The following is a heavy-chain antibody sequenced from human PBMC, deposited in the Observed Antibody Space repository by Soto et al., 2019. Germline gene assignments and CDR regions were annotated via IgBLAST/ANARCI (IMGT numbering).Heavy chain of an antibody. V-gene: IGHV3-30*18. Sequence: GGSLRLSCAASGFTFSSYGMHWVRQAPGKGLEWVAVISYDGSNKYYADSVKGRFTISRDNSKNTLYLQMNSLRAEDTAVYYCAKDGLAMGSSWYASPYYFDYWGQGTLVTVSS. D-gene: IGHD6-13*01. CDR2: ISYDGSNK. CDR3: AKDGLAMGSSWYASPYYFDY. J-gene: IGHJ4*02. CDR1: GFTFSSYG.